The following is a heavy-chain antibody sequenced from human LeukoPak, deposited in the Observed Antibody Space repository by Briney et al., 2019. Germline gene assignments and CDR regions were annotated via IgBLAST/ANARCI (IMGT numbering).Heavy chain of an antibody. CDR2: IYTSGST. CDR1: DGSISSGSYY. D-gene: IGHD3-22*01. CDR3: ARAPHYYDSSGYYLRGWAFDI. J-gene: IGHJ3*02. V-gene: IGHV4-61*02. Sequence: KASETLSLPCTVSDGSISSGSYYWSWIRQPAGKGLEWIGRIYTSGSTNYNPSLKSRVTISVDTSKNQFSLKLSSVTAADTAVYYCARAPHYYDSSGYYLRGWAFDIWGQGTMVTVSS.